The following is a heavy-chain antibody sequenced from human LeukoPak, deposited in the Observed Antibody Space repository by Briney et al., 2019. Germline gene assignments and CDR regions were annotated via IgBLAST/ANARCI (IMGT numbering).Heavy chain of an antibody. CDR1: GFTFSSYS. J-gene: IGHJ4*02. Sequence: GGSLRLSCAASGFTFSSYSMNWVRQAPGKGLEWVSSISSSSSYIYYADSVKGRFTISRDNAKNSLYLQMNSLRAEDTAVYYCARGHARQRIAAAGSFVYWGQGTLVTVSS. CDR2: ISSSSSYI. V-gene: IGHV3-21*01. D-gene: IGHD6-13*01. CDR3: ARGHARQRIAAAGSFVY.